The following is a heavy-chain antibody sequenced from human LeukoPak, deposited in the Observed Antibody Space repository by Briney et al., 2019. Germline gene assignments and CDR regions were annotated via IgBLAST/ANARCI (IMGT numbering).Heavy chain of an antibody. CDR2: ITHGGLT. V-gene: IGHV4-34*01. CDR1: GDSFKNYY. CDR3: ARARAFVWGSYRYIPYYFDP. Sequence: SETLSLTCAVYGDSFKNYYWTWIRQSPEKGLKWIGEITHGGLTSYNPSLASRLTLLVDTSKNQFSLNLRSVTAADTAVYFCARARAFVWGSYRYIPYYFDPWGQGTLVTVSS. J-gene: IGHJ5*02. D-gene: IGHD3-16*02.